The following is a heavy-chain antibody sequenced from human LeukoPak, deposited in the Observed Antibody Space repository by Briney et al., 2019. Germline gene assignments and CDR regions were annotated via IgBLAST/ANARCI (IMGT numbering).Heavy chain of an antibody. V-gene: IGHV3-30-3*01. CDR2: ISYDGSNK. D-gene: IGHD4-17*01. J-gene: IGHJ4*02. Sequence: PGRSLRLSCAASGFTFSSYAMHWVRQAPGKGLEWVAVISYDGSNKYYADSVKGRFTISRDNSKNTLYLQMNSLRAEDTAVYYCARGHDYGDYVYDYWGQGTLVTVSS. CDR3: ARGHDYGDYVYDY. CDR1: GFTFSSYA.